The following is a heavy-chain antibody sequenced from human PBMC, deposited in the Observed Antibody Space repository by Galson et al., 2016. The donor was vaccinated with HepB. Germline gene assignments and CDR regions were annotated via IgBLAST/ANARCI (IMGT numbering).Heavy chain of an antibody. CDR3: ARDLRSGVYYQFDF. CDR1: GFTVSSTY. D-gene: IGHD3-22*01. V-gene: IGHV3-66*01. J-gene: IGHJ4*02. Sequence: LRLSCAASGFTVSSTYMSWVRQAPGKGLEWFSVIYSGGSTYYADSVKGRFTISRDNSKNTLYLQMNSLRAEDTAVYYCARDLRSGVYYQFDFWGQGTLVTVSS. CDR2: IYSGGST.